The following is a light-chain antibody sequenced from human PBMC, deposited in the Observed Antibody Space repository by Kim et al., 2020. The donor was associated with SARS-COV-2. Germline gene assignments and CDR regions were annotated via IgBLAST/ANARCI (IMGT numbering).Light chain of an antibody. Sequence: ALGQRVTITCQGDSLRTYYETVYQQRPGQAPIVVIYGKNKRPSGIPDRFSGSSSGNTASLTVTGAQAVDEADYYCHSRDNSGDHVLFGGGTKLIVL. CDR2: GKN. V-gene: IGLV3-19*01. J-gene: IGLJ2*01. CDR1: SLRTYY. CDR3: HSRDNSGDHVL.